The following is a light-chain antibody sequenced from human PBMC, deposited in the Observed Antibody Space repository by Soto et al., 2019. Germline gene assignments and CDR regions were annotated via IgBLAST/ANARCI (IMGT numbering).Light chain of an antibody. CDR3: QQYDNLPLT. J-gene: IGKJ4*01. V-gene: IGKV1-33*01. Sequence: DIQMTQSPSSLSASVGDRVTITCRARQSISSYLNWYQQKPGEAPKILIYAASTLQSGVPSRFSGRGSGPDFTFTISSLQPEDIATYYCQQYDNLPLTFGGGTKVEIK. CDR2: AAS. CDR1: QSISSY.